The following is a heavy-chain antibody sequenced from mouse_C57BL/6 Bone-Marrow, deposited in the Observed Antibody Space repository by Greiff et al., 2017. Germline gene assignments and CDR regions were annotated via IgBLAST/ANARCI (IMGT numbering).Heavy chain of an antibody. CDR1: GYAFSSSW. J-gene: IGHJ1*03. CDR2: IYPGDGDT. CDR3: ARYYSNYFWYFDV. V-gene: IGHV1-82*01. Sequence: QVQLKQSGPELVKPGASVKISCKASGYAFSSSWMNWVKQRPGKGLEWIGRIYPGDGDTNYNGKFKGKATLTADKSSSIAYMQLSSLTSEDSAVYFCARYYSNYFWYFDVWGTGTTVTVSS. D-gene: IGHD2-5*01.